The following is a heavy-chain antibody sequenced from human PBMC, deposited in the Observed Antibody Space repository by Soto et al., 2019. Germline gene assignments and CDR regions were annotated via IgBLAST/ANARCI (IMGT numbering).Heavy chain of an antibody. D-gene: IGHD6-13*01. J-gene: IGHJ5*02. V-gene: IGHV1-8*01. CDR1: GYTFTSYD. Sequence: QVQLVQSGAEVKKPGASVKGSCKASGYTFTSYDIHWVRQATGQGLEGMGWMNPNSGNTGYAQKFQCRVTKDKTTSISRAYMELGSLRSDNTAVYYCARELYSTDRFDPWGQGTMVTVSS. CDR3: ARELYSTDRFDP. CDR2: MNPNSGNT.